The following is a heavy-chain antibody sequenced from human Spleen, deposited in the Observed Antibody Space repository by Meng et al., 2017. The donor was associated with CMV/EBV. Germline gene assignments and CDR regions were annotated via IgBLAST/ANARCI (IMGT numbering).Heavy chain of an antibody. CDR3: ARVGLGMDV. J-gene: IGHJ6*02. D-gene: IGHD7-27*01. V-gene: IGHV3-9*01. CDR2: ISWNSGSI. CDR1: GFPFSNYE. Sequence: SLKISCEASGFPFSNYEMNWVRQAPGKGLAWVSGISWNSGSIGYADSVRGRFIISRDNAKNYLYLQMNSLKIEDTALYYCARVGLGMDVWGLGTTVTVSS.